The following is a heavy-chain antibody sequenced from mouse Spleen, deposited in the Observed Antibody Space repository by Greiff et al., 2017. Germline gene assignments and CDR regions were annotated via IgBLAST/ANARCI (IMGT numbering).Heavy chain of an antibody. CDR1: GYTFTSYW. Sequence: QVHVKQPGTELVKPGASVKLSCKASGYTFTSYWMHWVKQRPGQGLEWIGNINPSNGGTNYNEKFKSKATLTVDKSSSTAYMQLSSLTSEDSAVYYCARAYGSRRWYFDVWGAGTTVTVSS. V-gene: IGHV1-53*01. CDR2: INPSNGGT. CDR3: ARAYGSRRWYFDV. D-gene: IGHD1-1*01. J-gene: IGHJ1*01.